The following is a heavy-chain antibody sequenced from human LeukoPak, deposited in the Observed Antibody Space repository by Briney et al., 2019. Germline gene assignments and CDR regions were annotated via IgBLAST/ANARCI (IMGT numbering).Heavy chain of an antibody. Sequence: PSETLSLTCTVSGGSISSSSYYWGWIRQPPGKGLEWIGSIYYSGSTYYNPSLKSRVTISVDTSKNQFSLKLSSVTAADTAVYYCARRRFGDSALDYWGQGTMVSVSS. J-gene: IGHJ4*02. CDR1: GGSISSSSYY. CDR3: ARRRFGDSALDY. CDR2: IYYSGST. D-gene: IGHD3-16*01. V-gene: IGHV4-39*01.